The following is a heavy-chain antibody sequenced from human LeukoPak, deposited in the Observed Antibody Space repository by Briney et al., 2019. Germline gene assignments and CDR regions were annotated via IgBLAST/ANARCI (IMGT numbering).Heavy chain of an antibody. V-gene: IGHV1-3*01. Sequence: ASVKVSCKASGYSFTSYAIHWVRQAPGQRLEWMGWINAGNGEIKYSQNLQDRVAITRDTSVSTAYMELTSLRFEDTAVYDCARNTLGATDFDYWGQGTLVTVSS. CDR1: GYSFTSYA. J-gene: IGHJ4*02. CDR2: INAGNGEI. D-gene: IGHD1-26*01. CDR3: ARNTLGATDFDY.